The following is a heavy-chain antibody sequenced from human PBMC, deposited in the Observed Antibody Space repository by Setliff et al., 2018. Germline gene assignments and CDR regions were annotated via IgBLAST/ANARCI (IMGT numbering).Heavy chain of an antibody. CDR3: ASLGYCSSTSCWPYYYYGMDV. CDR1: GYTFTSYD. V-gene: IGHV1-8*01. J-gene: IGHJ6*02. CDR2: MNPNSGNT. Sequence: ASVKVSCKASGYTFTSYDINWVRQATGQGLEWMGWMNPNSGNTGYAQKFQGRVTITRDTSASTAYMELSSLRSEDTAVYYCASLGYCSSTSCWPYYYYGMDVWGQGTTVTVS. D-gene: IGHD2-2*01.